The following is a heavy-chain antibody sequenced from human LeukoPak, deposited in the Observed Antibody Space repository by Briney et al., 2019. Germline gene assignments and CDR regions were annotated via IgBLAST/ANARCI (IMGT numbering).Heavy chain of an antibody. Sequence: GSLRLSCAASGFTFSSYAMSWVRQAPGKGLEWVSAISGSGGSTYYADSVKGRFTISRDNSKNTLYLQMNSLRAEDTAVYYCASFSSGYLPFDYWGQGTLVTVSS. V-gene: IGHV3-23*01. D-gene: IGHD3-22*01. J-gene: IGHJ4*02. CDR1: GFTFSSYA. CDR3: ASFSSGYLPFDY. CDR2: ISGSGGST.